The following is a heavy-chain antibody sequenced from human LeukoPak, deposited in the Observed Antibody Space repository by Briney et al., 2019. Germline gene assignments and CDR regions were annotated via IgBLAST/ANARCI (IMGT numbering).Heavy chain of an antibody. V-gene: IGHV4-38-2*02. CDR2: IHRSGQT. CDR3: ARDHLANLASRLFDP. J-gene: IGHJ5*02. D-gene: IGHD3-3*01. Sequence: SETLSLTCTVSGYSISSDYYWGWIRQTPGKGLEWIERIHRSGQTYYSPSLKSRVTISVDTSKNQFSLKLSSVTAADTAVYYCARDHLANLASRLFDPWGQGTLVTVSS. CDR1: GYSISSDYY.